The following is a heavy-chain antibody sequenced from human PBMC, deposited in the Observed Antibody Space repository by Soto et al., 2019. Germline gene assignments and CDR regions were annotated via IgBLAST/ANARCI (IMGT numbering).Heavy chain of an antibody. J-gene: IGHJ4*02. Sequence: PSETLSLTCTVSGGSISSYYWSCIRQPPGKGLEWIGYIYDSGSTNYNPSLKSRVTISVDTSKNQFSLKLTSVTDADTAVYYCAAPPRYWGQGTLVTVSS. V-gene: IGHV4-59*01. CDR1: GGSISSYY. D-gene: IGHD6-6*01. CDR3: AAPPRY. CDR2: IYDSGST.